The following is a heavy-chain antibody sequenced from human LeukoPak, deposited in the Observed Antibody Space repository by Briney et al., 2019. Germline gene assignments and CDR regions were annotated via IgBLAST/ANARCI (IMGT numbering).Heavy chain of an antibody. CDR1: GFTFSSYS. V-gene: IGHV3-48*04. D-gene: IGHD1-26*01. CDR2: ISSSSSTI. Sequence: PGGSLRLSCAASGFTFSSYSMNWVRQAPGKGLEWVSYISSSSSTIYYADSVKGRFTISRDNAKNSLSLQMNSLRADDTAVYYCVRDRGRASTDYWGQGTLVTVSS. CDR3: VRDRGRASTDY. J-gene: IGHJ4*02.